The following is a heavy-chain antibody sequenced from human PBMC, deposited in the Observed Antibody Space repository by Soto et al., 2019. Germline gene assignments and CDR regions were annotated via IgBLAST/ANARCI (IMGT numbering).Heavy chain of an antibody. CDR3: AKSWSLRYGDPTHYYYMEV. CDR1: GFTFDDYA. V-gene: IGHV3-9*01. J-gene: IGHJ6*03. D-gene: IGHD4-17*01. Sequence: EVQLVESGGGLVQPGRSLRLSCTASGFTFDDYAMDWVRQVPGKGLEWVSGINWNSGSIVYADSVKGRFTISRDNSKNSLYLQMNSLRVEDTALYYCAKSWSLRYGDPTHYYYMEVWGKGTKVTVSS. CDR2: INWNSGSI.